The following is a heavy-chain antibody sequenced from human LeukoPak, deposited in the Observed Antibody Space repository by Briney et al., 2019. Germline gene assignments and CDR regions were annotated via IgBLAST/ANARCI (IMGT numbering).Heavy chain of an antibody. J-gene: IGHJ5*02. V-gene: IGHV1-18*01. Sequence: ASVKVSCKATGYTVTSYGISWVRQAPGQGPEWMGWISAYNGYTNYAQKFQGRVTITADKSTSTAYVELSSLRSEDTAVYYCARAFYDTLTGYYPNWFDPWGQGTLVTVSS. CDR1: GYTVTSYG. D-gene: IGHD3-9*01. CDR3: ARAFYDTLTGYYPNWFDP. CDR2: ISAYNGYT.